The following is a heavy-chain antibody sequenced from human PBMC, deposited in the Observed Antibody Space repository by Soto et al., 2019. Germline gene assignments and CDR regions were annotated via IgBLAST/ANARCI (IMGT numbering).Heavy chain of an antibody. D-gene: IGHD3-22*01. CDR1: GLNIVSHA. J-gene: IGHJ4*02. Sequence: PKRLPCAASGLNIVSHAMSWVSQAPGKGLEWVSAISGSGGSTYYADSVKGRFTISRDNSKNTLYLQMNSLRAEDTAVYYCANVLYYHDETAPGYWGQGTLVTVS. CDR2: ISGSGGST. V-gene: IGHV3-23*01. CDR3: ANVLYYHDETAPGY.